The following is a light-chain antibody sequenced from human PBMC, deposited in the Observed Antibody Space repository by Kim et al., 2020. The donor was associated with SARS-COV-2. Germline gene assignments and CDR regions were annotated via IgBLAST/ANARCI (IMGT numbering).Light chain of an antibody. CDR2: VRSDGSH. V-gene: IGLV4-69*01. CDR3: QTWGTGIRV. J-gene: IGLJ3*02. Sequence: IAWHQQQPEKGPRYLMKVRSDGSHIKGDGIPDRLSGSSSGAERYLTISSLQSEDEADYYCQTWGTGIRVFGGGTQLTVL.